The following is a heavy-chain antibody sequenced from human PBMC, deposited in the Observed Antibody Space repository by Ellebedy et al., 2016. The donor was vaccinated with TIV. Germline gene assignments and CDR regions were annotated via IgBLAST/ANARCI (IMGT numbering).Heavy chain of an antibody. D-gene: IGHD3-10*01. Sequence: AASVKVSCKASGYSFGSYGISWVRQAPGQGLEWMGWMNPNSGNTGHAQNFQGRFTMTRNTSISTAYMELSSLISEDTAVYYCARGRGYYASKSYYKGHDYWGQGTLVTVSS. V-gene: IGHV1-8*02. CDR3: ARGRGYYASKSYYKGHDY. CDR1: GYSFGSYG. J-gene: IGHJ4*02. CDR2: MNPNSGNT.